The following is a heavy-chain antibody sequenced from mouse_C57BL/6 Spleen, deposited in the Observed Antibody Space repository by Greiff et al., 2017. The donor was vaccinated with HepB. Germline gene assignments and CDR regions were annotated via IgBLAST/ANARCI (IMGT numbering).Heavy chain of an antibody. V-gene: IGHV1-53*01. Sequence: QVQLQQPGTELVKPGASVKLSCKASGYTFTSYWMHWVKQRPGQGLEWIGNINPSNGGTNYNEKFKSKATLTVDKSASTAYMHLSSLTSEDSAVYCCRRNRHTRYLYVDVWGTGTTGTVSS. CDR2: INPSNGGT. CDR3: RRNRHTRYLYVDV. J-gene: IGHJ1*03. D-gene: IGHD6-1*01. CDR1: GYTFTSYW.